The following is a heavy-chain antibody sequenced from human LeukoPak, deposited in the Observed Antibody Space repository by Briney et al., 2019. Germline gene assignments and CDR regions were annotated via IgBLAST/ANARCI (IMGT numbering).Heavy chain of an antibody. CDR2: ISSSGDTI. V-gene: IGHV3-48*03. J-gene: IGHJ4*02. D-gene: IGHD2-21*02. Sequence: GGSLRLSCAASAFTFSDYEMNWVRQAPGKGLEWVSYISSSGDTIHYADSVKGRFTISRDNAKNSLYLQMNSLRAEDTAVYYCARDVGGDLIDFWGQGTLVTVSS. CDR1: AFTFSDYE. CDR3: ARDVGGDLIDF.